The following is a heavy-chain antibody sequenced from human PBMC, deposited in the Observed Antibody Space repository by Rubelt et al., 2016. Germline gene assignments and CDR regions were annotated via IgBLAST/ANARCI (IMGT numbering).Heavy chain of an antibody. V-gene: IGHV5-51*01. Sequence: EVQLVQSGAEVKKPGESLKISCKGSGYSFTSYWIGWVRQMPGKGLEWMGIIYPGDSDTSYSPPFQGRGTISSDKSLSTAYLQWSSLKASDTAMYYCARHGQVQSGDAFDIWGQGTMVTVSS. CDR2: IYPGDSDT. D-gene: IGHD1-26*01. CDR1: GYSFTSYW. CDR3: ARHGQVQSGDAFDI. J-gene: IGHJ3*02.